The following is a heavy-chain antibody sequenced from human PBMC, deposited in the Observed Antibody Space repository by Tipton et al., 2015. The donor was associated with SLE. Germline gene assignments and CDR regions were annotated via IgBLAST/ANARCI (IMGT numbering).Heavy chain of an antibody. D-gene: IGHD6-13*01. J-gene: IGHJ2*01. CDR1: GFTFSNYG. V-gene: IGHV3-30*02. Sequence: QVQLVQSGGGVVQRGGSLRLSCAMSGFTFSNYGMHWVRQAPGSGLGWVAFIRSDGSNKYYVDSVKGRFTISRDNFKNTLYLQMNSLRSDDTAVYYCASGLAESSWTPHLWGPGTVVAVS. CDR2: IRSDGSNK. CDR3: ASGLAESSWTPHL.